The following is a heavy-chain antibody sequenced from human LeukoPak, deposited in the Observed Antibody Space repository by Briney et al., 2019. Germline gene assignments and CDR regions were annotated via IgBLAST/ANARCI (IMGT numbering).Heavy chain of an antibody. J-gene: IGHJ6*02. CDR3: ASRYGDYGYEMDV. V-gene: IGHV3-53*04. CDR1: GFTVSGNY. Sequence: GGSLRLSCAASGFTVSGNYMSWVRQAPGKGLKWVSFTYSGGSTYYAESVKGRFTVSRHNSKNTLYLQMNSLRGEDTAVYYCASRYGDYGYEMDVWGQGTTVTVSS. CDR2: TYSGGST. D-gene: IGHD4-17*01.